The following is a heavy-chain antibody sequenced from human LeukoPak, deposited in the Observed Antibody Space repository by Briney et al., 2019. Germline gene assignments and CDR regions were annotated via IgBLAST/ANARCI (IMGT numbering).Heavy chain of an antibody. J-gene: IGHJ4*02. CDR2: INHSGST. D-gene: IGHD6-19*01. Sequence: PSETLSLTCAVYGGSFNGYYWSWIRQPPGKGLEWIGEINHSGSTNYNPSLKSRVTISVDTSKNQFSLRLSSVTAADTAVYYCARVRFNVAGKWGQGTLVTVSS. V-gene: IGHV4-34*01. CDR1: GGSFNGYY. CDR3: ARVRFNVAGK.